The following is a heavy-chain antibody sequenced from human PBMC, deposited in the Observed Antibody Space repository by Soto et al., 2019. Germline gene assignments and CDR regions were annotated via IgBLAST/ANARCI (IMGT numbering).Heavy chain of an antibody. Sequence: GGSLRLSCAASGFTFSSYAMSWVRQAPGKGLEWVSAISGSGGSTYYADSVKGRFTISRDNSKNTLYLQMNSLRAEDTAVYYCAKDAIVVVVAATRVPFDPLGQGTLVTVSS. CDR2: ISGSGGST. J-gene: IGHJ5*02. CDR1: GFTFSSYA. D-gene: IGHD2-15*01. V-gene: IGHV3-23*01. CDR3: AKDAIVVVVAATRVPFDP.